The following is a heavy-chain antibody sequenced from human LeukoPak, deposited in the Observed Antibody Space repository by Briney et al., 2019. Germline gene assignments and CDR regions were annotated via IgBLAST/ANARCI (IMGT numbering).Heavy chain of an antibody. CDR3: AKSGDDSSGYYYVPWN. CDR2: ISFDGSYK. D-gene: IGHD3-22*01. Sequence: GGSLRLSCAASGFTFSSYGMHWVRQAPGKGLKWVALISFDGSYKYYPDSVKGRFTISRDNSKNTLYLQMNSLRAGDTAVYYCAKSGDDSSGYYYVPWNWGQGTLVTVSS. V-gene: IGHV3-30*18. J-gene: IGHJ4*02. CDR1: GFTFSSYG.